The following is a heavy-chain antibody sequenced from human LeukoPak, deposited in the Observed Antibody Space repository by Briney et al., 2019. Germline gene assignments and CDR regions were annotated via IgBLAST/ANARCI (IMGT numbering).Heavy chain of an antibody. CDR1: RYIFTSYW. V-gene: IGHV5-51*01. D-gene: IGHD3-16*01. CDR2: IYPGDSDT. J-gene: IGHJ3*02. CDR3: ARRMNLWGGADAFDI. Sequence: GESLKISCNGSRYIFTSYWIGWVRQMPGKGLEWMGIIYPGDSDTRYSPSFQGQVTISADKSISTAYLQWSSLKASDTAMYYCARRMNLWGGADAFDIWGQGTMVTVST.